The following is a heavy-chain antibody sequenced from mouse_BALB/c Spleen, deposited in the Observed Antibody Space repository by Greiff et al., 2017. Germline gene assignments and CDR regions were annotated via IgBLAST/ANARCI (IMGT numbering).Heavy chain of an antibody. CDR2: IYPGNSDT. CDR1: GYSFTSYW. D-gene: IGHD2-4*01. V-gene: IGHV1-5*01. J-gene: IGHJ4*01. CDR3: TRDGSTMSTTGHYAMDY. Sequence: EVKLQESGTVLARPGASVKMSCKASGYSFTSYWMHWVKQRPGQGLEWLGAIYPGNSDTSYNQKFKGKAKLTAVTSASTAYMELSSLTNEDSAVYYCTRDGSTMSTTGHYAMDYWGQGTSVTVSS.